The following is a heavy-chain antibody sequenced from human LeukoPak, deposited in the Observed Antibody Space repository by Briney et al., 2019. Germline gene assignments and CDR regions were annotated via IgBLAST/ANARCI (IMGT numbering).Heavy chain of an antibody. V-gene: IGHV3-23*05. CDR3: AKGSAGGRPYYFDY. D-gene: IGHD6-13*01. CDR2: IDSSGSYT. Sequence: PGESLTLSCAVSGSTFSSYAMSWVRQAPGKGLEWVSAIDSSGSYTWYDDSVKGRFTISRDNSKNTLYLQMNSLRAEDTAVYYCAKGSAGGRPYYFDYWGQGTLVPVSS. J-gene: IGHJ4*02. CDR1: GSTFSSYA.